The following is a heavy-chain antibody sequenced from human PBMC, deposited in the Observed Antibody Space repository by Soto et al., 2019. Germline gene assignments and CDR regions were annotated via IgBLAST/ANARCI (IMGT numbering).Heavy chain of an antibody. D-gene: IGHD6-19*01. Sequence: EVQLVESGGGLVQPGRSLRLSCAASGFTFDDYAMHWVRQAPGKGLEWVSGISWNSGSIGYADSVKGRFTISRDNAKNSLYLQMNSLRAEDTALYYCAKAVAANFNVYYGMDVWGQGTTVTVSS. CDR1: GFTFDDYA. CDR3: AKAVAANFNVYYGMDV. CDR2: ISWNSGSI. J-gene: IGHJ6*02. V-gene: IGHV3-9*01.